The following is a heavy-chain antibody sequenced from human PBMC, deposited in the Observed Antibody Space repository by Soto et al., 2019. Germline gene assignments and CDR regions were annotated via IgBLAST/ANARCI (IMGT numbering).Heavy chain of an antibody. D-gene: IGHD3-3*01. CDR2: ISSSSSYI. Sequence: GGSLRLSCAASGFTFRSYSMNWVRQAPGKGLEWVSSISSSSSYIYYADSVKGRFTISRDNAKNSLYLQMNSLRAEDTAVYYCASYPEYYDCWSGSPPYGMDVWGQGTTVTVSS. CDR1: GFTFRSYS. J-gene: IGHJ6*02. CDR3: ASYPEYYDCWSGSPPYGMDV. V-gene: IGHV3-21*01.